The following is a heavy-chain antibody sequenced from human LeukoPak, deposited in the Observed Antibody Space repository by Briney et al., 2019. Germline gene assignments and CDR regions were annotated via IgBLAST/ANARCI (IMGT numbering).Heavy chain of an antibody. J-gene: IGHJ4*02. Sequence: SETLSLTCAVYGGSFSGYYWSWIRQPPGKGLEWIGEINHSGSTNYNPSLKSRGTISVDTSKNQLSLKLSSVTAADTAVYYCASNYYGSGSYGYWGQGTLVTVSS. CDR2: INHSGST. V-gene: IGHV4-34*01. CDR3: ASNYYGSGSYGY. CDR1: GGSFSGYY. D-gene: IGHD3-10*01.